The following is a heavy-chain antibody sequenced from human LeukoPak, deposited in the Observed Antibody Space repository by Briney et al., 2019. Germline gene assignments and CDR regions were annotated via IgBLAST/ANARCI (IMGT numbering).Heavy chain of an antibody. Sequence: GRSLRLSCAASGFTFSSYAMHWVRQAPGKRLEWVAVISYDGSNKYYADSVKGRFTISRDNSKNTLYLQMNSLRAEDTAVYYCARVVAPYDILTYFDYWGQGTLVTVSS. CDR1: GFTFSSYA. J-gene: IGHJ4*02. V-gene: IGHV3-30*04. CDR3: ARVVAPYDILTYFDY. D-gene: IGHD3-9*01. CDR2: ISYDGSNK.